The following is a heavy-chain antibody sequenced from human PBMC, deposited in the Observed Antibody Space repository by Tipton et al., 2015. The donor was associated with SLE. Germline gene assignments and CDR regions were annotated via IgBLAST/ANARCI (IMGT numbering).Heavy chain of an antibody. V-gene: IGHV4-4*07. Sequence: TLSLTCTVSGGSISSYYWSWIRQPDGGGLEWIGRIYTNENTNHNPSLKSRVTMSVDTSKNHFSLKLSSVTAADTAIYYCVRAGDCSGGSCYSGLDCWGQGTLVTVSS. J-gene: IGHJ4*02. D-gene: IGHD2-15*01. CDR2: IYTNENT. CDR3: VRAGDCSGGSCYSGLDC. CDR1: GGSISSYY.